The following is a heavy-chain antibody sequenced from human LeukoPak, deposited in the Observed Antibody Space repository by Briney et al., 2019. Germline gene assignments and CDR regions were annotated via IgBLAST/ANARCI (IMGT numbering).Heavy chain of an antibody. CDR3: TIGYCSGGSCYGYYFDY. CDR1: GFTFSNAW. Sequence: GSLRLSFAAPGFTFSNAWMSWVRQAPGKGLEWVGRIKSKTDGGTTDYAAPVKGRFTISRDDSKNTLYLQMNSLKTEDTAVYYCTIGYCSGGSCYGYYFDYWGQGTLVTVSS. CDR2: IKSKTDGGTT. D-gene: IGHD2-15*01. V-gene: IGHV3-15*01. J-gene: IGHJ4*02.